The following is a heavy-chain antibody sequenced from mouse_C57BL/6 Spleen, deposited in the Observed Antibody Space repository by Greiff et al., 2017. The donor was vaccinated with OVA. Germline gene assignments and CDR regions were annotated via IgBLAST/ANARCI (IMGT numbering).Heavy chain of an antibody. CDR1: GYTFTSYW. V-gene: IGHV1-55*01. Sequence: QVQLQQPGAELVKPGASVKMSCKASGYTFTSYWITWVKQRPGQGLEWIGDIYPGSGSTNYNEKFKSKATLTVDTSSSTAYMQLRSLTSEDSAVYYCARGGDGSSSAWFADWGKGTLVTVSA. D-gene: IGHD1-1*01. J-gene: IGHJ3*01. CDR3: ARGGDGSSSAWFAD. CDR2: IYPGSGST.